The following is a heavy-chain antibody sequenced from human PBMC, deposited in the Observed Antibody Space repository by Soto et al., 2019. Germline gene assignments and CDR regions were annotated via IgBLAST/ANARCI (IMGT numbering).Heavy chain of an antibody. V-gene: IGHV4-61*01. CDR1: GDSVSSDNYY. J-gene: IGHJ4*02. CDR2: ISYSGST. Sequence: QVQLQDSGPGLVKPSETLSLTCTVSGDSVSSDNYYWSWIRQSPGKRLESIGYISYSGSTNYNPSLQSRVTLAVDTPTTQFSLKLSSVTAPDTAVYYCAGGPNRYFFDYWGQGTLVTVSS. CDR3: AGGPNRYFFDY.